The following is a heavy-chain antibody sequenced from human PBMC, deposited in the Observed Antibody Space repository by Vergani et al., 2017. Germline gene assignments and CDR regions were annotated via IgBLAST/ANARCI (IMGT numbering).Heavy chain of an antibody. CDR1: GFTFDDYA. D-gene: IGHD2-15*01. Sequence: EVQLVESGGGLVQPGRSLRLSCAASGFTFDDYAMHWVRQATGKGLEWVSGISWNSGSIGYADSVKGRFTISRDNAKNSLYLQMNSLRAEDTALYYCAKDRTSTRDAFDIWGQGTMVTVSS. CDR2: ISWNSGSI. J-gene: IGHJ3*02. V-gene: IGHV3-9*01. CDR3: AKDRTSTRDAFDI.